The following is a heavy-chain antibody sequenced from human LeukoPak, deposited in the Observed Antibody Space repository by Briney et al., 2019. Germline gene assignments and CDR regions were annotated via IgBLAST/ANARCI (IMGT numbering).Heavy chain of an antibody. CDR2: ISRSSDSI. Sequence: LSLTCTVSGGSISSYYWNWVRQAPGKGLEWVAGISRSSDSICYADSVKGRFTISRDNAKNSLYLQRNSLGAEDMAVYYCVKDIGSGSYQYGGYFDYWGQGTLVTVSS. CDR1: GGSISSYY. J-gene: IGHJ4*02. D-gene: IGHD1-26*01. V-gene: IGHV3-9*03. CDR3: VKDIGSGSYQYGGYFDY.